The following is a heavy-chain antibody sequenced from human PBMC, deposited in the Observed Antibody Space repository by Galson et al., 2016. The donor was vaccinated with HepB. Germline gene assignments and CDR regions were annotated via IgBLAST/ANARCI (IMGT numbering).Heavy chain of an antibody. CDR2: IYYNGHT. V-gene: IGHV4-59*01. D-gene: IGHD1-1*01. CDR1: GYSLIHYY. CDR3: GRWNEGLDY. Sequence: ETLSLTCAVSGYSLIHYYWGWIRQPPGKGLEWIGHIYYNGHTNYNLSLTSRLSMSVDTSSNQFSLKLSSVTAADTAGYYCGRWNEGLDYWGQGTLVTVSS. J-gene: IGHJ4*02.